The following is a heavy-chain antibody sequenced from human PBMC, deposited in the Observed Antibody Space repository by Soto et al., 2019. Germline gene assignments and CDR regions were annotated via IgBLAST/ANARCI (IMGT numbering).Heavy chain of an antibody. J-gene: IGHJ4*02. CDR2: ISYDGSNK. CDR3: ARDKNPQYYYDSSGYSSISYYFDY. CDR1: GFTFSSYA. V-gene: IGHV3-30-3*01. Sequence: GGSLRLSCAASGFTFSSYAMHWVRQAPGKGLEWVAVISYDGSNKYYADSVKGRFTISRDNSKNTLYLQMNSLRAEDTAVYYCARDKNPQYYYDSSGYSSISYYFDYWGQGTLVTVSS. D-gene: IGHD3-22*01.